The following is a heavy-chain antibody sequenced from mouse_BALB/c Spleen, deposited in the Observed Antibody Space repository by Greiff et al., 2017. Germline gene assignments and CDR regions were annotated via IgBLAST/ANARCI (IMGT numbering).Heavy chain of an antibody. CDR1: GYSITSGYY. CDR2: ISYDGSN. J-gene: IGHJ3*01. CDR3: ARPYDGYPAWFAY. D-gene: IGHD2-3*01. V-gene: IGHV3-6*02. Sequence: EVQLVESGPGLVKPSQSLSLTCSVTGYSITSGYYWNWIRQFPGNKLEWMGYISYDGSNNYNPSLKNRISITRDTSKNQFFLKLNSVTTEDTATYYCARPYDGYPAWFAYWGQGTLVTVSA.